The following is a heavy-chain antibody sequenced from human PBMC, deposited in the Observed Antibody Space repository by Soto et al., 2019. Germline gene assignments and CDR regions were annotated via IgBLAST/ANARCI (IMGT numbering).Heavy chain of an antibody. CDR2: ISYDASNK. D-gene: IGHD6-19*01. CDR1: GFTFSSYA. CDR3: ARSSGWGIDY. J-gene: IGHJ4*02. Sequence: QVQLVESGGTVVQPGRSLRLSCAASGFTFSSYALHWVRQAPGKGLEWVTLISYDASNKYYGNSVKGRFTISRDNSKNTRYLQMDSLRAEDTAVYYCARSSGWGIDYWGQGTLVTVSS. V-gene: IGHV3-30*03.